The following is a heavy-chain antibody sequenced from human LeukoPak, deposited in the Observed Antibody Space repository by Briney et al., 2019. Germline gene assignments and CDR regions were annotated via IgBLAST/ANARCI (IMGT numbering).Heavy chain of an antibody. Sequence: SETLSLTCTVSGYSISSGYYWGWIRQPPGKGLEWIGSIYHSGSTYYNPSLKSRVTISVDTSKNQFSLKLSSVTAADTAVYYCARPIVVRGYYFDYWGQGTLVTVSS. V-gene: IGHV4-38-2*02. CDR2: IYHSGST. CDR1: GYSISSGYY. J-gene: IGHJ4*02. D-gene: IGHD3-22*01. CDR3: ARPIVVRGYYFDY.